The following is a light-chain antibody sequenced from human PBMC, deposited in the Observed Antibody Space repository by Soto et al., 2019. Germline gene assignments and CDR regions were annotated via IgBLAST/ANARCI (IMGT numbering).Light chain of an antibody. CDR2: GNS. V-gene: IGLV1-40*01. Sequence: VLTQPPSVSGAPGQRVTISCTGSSSNIGAGYDVHWYQQLPGTAPKLLIYGNSNRPSGVPDRFSGSKSGTSASLAIAGLQAEDEADYYCQSYDRSLSGLYVFGTGTKVTVL. CDR1: SSNIGAGYD. CDR3: QSYDRSLSGLYV. J-gene: IGLJ1*01.